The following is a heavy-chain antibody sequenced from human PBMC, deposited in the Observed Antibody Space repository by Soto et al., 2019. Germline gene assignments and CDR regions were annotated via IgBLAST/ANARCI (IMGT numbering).Heavy chain of an antibody. CDR2: INHSGST. J-gene: IGHJ3*02. D-gene: IGHD3-22*01. CDR3: ARGRNYYDSRLPPEAFDI. CDR1: GGSFSGYC. Sequence: QVQLQQWGAGLLNPSETLSLTCAVYGGSFSGYCWCWIRQPPGKGLEWIGEINHSGSTNYNPSLKSRVTRSGATSQNQLSLKLIAVTAGDPAVYYCARGRNYYDSRLPPEAFDIWGQGTMVTVSS. V-gene: IGHV4-34*01.